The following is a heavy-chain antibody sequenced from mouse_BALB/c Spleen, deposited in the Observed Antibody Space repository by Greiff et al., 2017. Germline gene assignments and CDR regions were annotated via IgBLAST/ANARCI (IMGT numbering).Heavy chain of an antibody. D-gene: IGHD2-4*01. J-gene: IGHJ4*01. V-gene: IGHV5-6-5*01. Sequence: EVMLVESGGGLVKPGGSLKLSCAASGFTFSSYAMSWVRQTPEKRLEWVASISSGGSTYYPDSVKGRFTISRDNARNILYLQMSSLRSEDTAMYYCARHGGLRRYYAMDYWGQGTSVTVSS. CDR2: ISSGGST. CDR1: GFTFSSYA. CDR3: ARHGGLRRYYAMDY.